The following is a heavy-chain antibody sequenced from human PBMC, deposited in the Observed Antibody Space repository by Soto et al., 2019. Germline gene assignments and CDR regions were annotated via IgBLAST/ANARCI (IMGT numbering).Heavy chain of an antibody. D-gene: IGHD2-15*01. CDR2: ISAYNGNT. V-gene: IGHV1-18*01. Sequence: ASVKVSCKASGYTFTSYGSSWGRQAPGQGLEWMGWISAYNGNTNYAQKLQGRVTMTTDTSTSTAYMELRSLRSDDTAVYYCAKGYCSGGSCNFGMTAPDAFDIWGQGTMVTVSS. J-gene: IGHJ3*02. CDR1: GYTFTSYG. CDR3: AKGYCSGGSCNFGMTAPDAFDI.